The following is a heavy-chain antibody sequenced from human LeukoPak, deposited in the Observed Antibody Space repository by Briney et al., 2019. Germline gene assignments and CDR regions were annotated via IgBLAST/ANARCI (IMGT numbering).Heavy chain of an antibody. J-gene: IGHJ4*02. V-gene: IGHV3-7*01. CDR2: IKEDGNRI. CDR1: GSTFSTYW. CDR3: ARGGWYYFEY. Sequence: GGSLRLSCAASGSTFSTYWMSWVRQAPGKGLEWVANIKEDGNRIYYVDSVKGRFTISRENAKNSLYLQMSSLRAEDTAVYYCARGGWYYFEYWGQGVLVTVSS.